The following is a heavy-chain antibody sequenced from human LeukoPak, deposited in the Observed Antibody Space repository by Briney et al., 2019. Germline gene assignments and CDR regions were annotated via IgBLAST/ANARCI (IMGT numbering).Heavy chain of an antibody. D-gene: IGHD3-10*01. CDR2: ISSSSSTI. J-gene: IGHJ4*02. CDR1: GFTFSSYS. CDR3: ARGRGGVDKISFDF. V-gene: IGHV3-48*01. Sequence: PGGSLRLSCAASGFTFSSYSMNWVRQPPGKGLEWVSYISSSSSTINYADSLKGRFTISRDNAKNSLYLQMNSLRAEDTAVYLCARGRGGVDKISFDFWGQGTLVTVSS.